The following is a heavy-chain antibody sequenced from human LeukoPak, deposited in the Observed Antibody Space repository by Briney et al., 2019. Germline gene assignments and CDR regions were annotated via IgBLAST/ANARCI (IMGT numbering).Heavy chain of an antibody. CDR2: IKTDGSEK. CDR1: GFTFSSYW. J-gene: IGHJ1*01. V-gene: IGHV3-7*01. D-gene: IGHD2/OR15-2a*01. Sequence: PGGSLRLPCAASGFTFSSYWMGWVRQAPGKGLQWVANIKTDGSEKYYVDSVKGRFTISRDNAKNSLYLQMNSLRAEDTAVYYCATYSNRREFQYWGQGTLLTVSS. CDR3: ATYSNRREFQY.